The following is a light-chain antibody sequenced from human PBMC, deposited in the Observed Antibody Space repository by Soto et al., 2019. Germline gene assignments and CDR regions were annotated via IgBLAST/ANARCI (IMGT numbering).Light chain of an antibody. CDR3: QQSGASPLFT. CDR2: GAS. J-gene: IGKJ3*01. V-gene: IGKV3-20*01. Sequence: EVVLTQSPGTLSLSPGERATLSCRASQGVTTAYLAWYQHKPGQAPRLLIYGASNRATGIPDRFSGSGSGTDFTLTISRLEPEDFAVYSCQQSGASPLFTYGPGTKVDLK. CDR1: QGVTTAY.